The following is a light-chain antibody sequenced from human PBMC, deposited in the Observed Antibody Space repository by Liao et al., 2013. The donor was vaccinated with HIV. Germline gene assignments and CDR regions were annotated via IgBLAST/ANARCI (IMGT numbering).Light chain of an antibody. J-gene: IGLJ2*01. V-gene: IGLV3-1*01. Sequence: SYELTQPPSVSVSPGQTASITCSGDKLGDKYTCWYQQKPGQSPVMIIYQDNNRPAGFPGRFSGSNSGITATLSINRVEAGDEAEYYCQVWDSDGDYVVFGGGTKLTVL. CDR3: QVWDSDGDYVV. CDR2: QDN. CDR1: KLGDKY.